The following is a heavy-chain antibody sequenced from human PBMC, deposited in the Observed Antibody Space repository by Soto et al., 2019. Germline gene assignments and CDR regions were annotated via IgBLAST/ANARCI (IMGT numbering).Heavy chain of an antibody. V-gene: IGHV2-5*02. Sequence: QITLNESGPTLVKPTEPLTLTCTFSGFSLSTSGVGVGWIRQSPGKAPEWLALIYWDDEKRYSASLKSRLTINKDTSKNQGVLTMANLDPADTATYHCAHRVLRTVFGLVTTTAIYFDFWGQGTPVAVSS. D-gene: IGHD3-3*01. J-gene: IGHJ4*02. CDR3: AHRVLRTVFGLVTTTAIYFDF. CDR2: IYWDDEK. CDR1: GFSLSTSGVG.